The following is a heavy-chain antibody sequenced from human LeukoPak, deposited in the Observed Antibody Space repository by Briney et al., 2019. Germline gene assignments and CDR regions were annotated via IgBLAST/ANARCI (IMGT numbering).Heavy chain of an antibody. CDR1: GFTFSSYA. V-gene: IGHV3-30-3*01. CDR2: ISYDGSNK. CDR3: ANTYYDYVWGSYRYGNFDY. D-gene: IGHD3-16*02. J-gene: IGHJ4*02. Sequence: GGSLRLSCAASGFTFSSYAMHWVRQAPGKGLEWVAVISYDGSNKYYADSVKGRFTISRDNSKNTLYLQMNSLRAEDTAVYYCANTYYDYVWGSYRYGNFDYWGQGTLVTVSS.